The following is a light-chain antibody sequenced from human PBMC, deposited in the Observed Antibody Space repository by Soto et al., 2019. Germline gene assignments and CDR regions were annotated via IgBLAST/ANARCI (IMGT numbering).Light chain of an antibody. Sequence: DIVMTQSPDSLAVSLGERATIDCKSSQSVLYSSNNKNHLAWYQQKPGQPPKLLIYWASTRESGVPDRFSGXGSGTDFTLTISSLQAEDVAVYYCQQYYSAPLTFGGGTKVEIK. CDR1: QSVLYSSNNKNH. CDR2: WAS. V-gene: IGKV4-1*01. CDR3: QQYYSAPLT. J-gene: IGKJ4*01.